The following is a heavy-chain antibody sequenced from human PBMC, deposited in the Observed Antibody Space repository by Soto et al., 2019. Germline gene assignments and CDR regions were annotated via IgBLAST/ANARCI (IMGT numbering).Heavy chain of an antibody. Sequence: SETLSLTCAVSGGSISSGGYSWSWIRQPPGKGLEWIGYIYHSGSTYYNPSLKSRVTISVDRSKNQFSLKLSSVTAADTAVYYCARVPTGDYGYNVYGMDVWGQGTTVTVS. CDR2: IYHSGST. J-gene: IGHJ6*02. CDR3: ARVPTGDYGYNVYGMDV. V-gene: IGHV4-30-2*01. D-gene: IGHD4-17*01. CDR1: GGSISSGGYS.